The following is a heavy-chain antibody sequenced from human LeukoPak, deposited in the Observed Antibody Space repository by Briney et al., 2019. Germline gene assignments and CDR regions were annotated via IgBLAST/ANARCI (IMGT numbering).Heavy chain of an antibody. V-gene: IGHV4-4*02. Sequence: SETLSLTCAVSGGSISSSNWWSWVRQPPGKGLEWIGEIYHSGSTNYNPSLKSRVTISVDKSKNQFSLKLSSVTAADTAVYFCARANIALYYFDYWGQGTLVTVSS. J-gene: IGHJ4*02. D-gene: IGHD2/OR15-2a*01. CDR3: ARANIALYYFDY. CDR2: IYHSGST. CDR1: GGSISSSNW.